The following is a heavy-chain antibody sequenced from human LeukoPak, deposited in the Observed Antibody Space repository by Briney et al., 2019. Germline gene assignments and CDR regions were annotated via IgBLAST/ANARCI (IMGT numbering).Heavy chain of an antibody. D-gene: IGHD3-9*01. V-gene: IGHV4-34*01. CDR2: INHSGST. CDR1: GGSFSGYY. J-gene: IGHJ4*02. Sequence: SETLSLTCAVYGGSFSGYYWSWIRQPPGKGLEWIGEINHSGSTNYNPSLKSRVTISVDTSKNQFSLKLSSVTAADTAVYYCAREETYYDILTGYSYWGQGILVTVSS. CDR3: AREETYYDILTGYSY.